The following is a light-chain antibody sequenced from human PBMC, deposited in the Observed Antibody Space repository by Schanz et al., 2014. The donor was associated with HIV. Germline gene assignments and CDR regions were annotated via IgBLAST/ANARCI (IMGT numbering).Light chain of an antibody. CDR2: FAS. J-gene: IGKJ2*01. V-gene: IGKV1-39*01. CDR3: QQSYSTPDT. Sequence: DVQMTQSPSSLSASVGDRVTITCRASQSISTQLNWYQHKPGKAPKLLIYFASNLQNGVPSRFSGSGSGTDFTLVIDGLQPEDFATYYCQQSYSTPDTFGQGTKLEIK. CDR1: QSISTQ.